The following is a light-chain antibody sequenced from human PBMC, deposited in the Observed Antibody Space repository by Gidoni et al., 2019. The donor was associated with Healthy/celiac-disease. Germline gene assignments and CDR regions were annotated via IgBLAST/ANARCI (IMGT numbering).Light chain of an antibody. CDR2: KAS. Sequence: DIQRTQSPSTLSASVGDRVTITCRASQSISSWLAWYQQKPGKAPKRLIYKASSLESGVPSRFSGSGSGTEFTLTISSMQPDDFAIYYCQQYNSLPWTFGQGTKVEIK. CDR3: QQYNSLPWT. V-gene: IGKV1-5*03. CDR1: QSISSW. J-gene: IGKJ1*01.